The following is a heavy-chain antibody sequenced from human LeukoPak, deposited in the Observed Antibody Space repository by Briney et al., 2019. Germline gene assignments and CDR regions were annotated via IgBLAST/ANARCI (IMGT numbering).Heavy chain of an antibody. D-gene: IGHD1-26*01. CDR2: INPDGGNT. J-gene: IGHJ3*02. Sequence: ASVKVSCKASGYTFTNSYIHWVRQAPGQVLEWMGLINPDGGNTNYAQNFQGRVTLTRDTSTSTVYMELRSLRSDDTAVYYCARDGTYSGSDIWGQGTMVTVSS. CDR3: ARDGTYSGSDI. CDR1: GYTFTNSY. V-gene: IGHV1-46*01.